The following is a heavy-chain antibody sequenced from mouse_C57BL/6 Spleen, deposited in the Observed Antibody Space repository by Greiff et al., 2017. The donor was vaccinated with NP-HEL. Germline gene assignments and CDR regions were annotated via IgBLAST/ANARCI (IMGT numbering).Heavy chain of an antibody. CDR3: TRDNYGSKNAMDY. J-gene: IGHJ2*01. CDR1: GFTFSSYA. Sequence: EVQGVESGEGLVKPGGSLKLSCAASGFTFSSYAMSWVRQTPEKRLEWVAYISSGGDYIYYADTVKGRFTISRDNARNTLYLQMSSLKSEDTAMYYCTRDNYGSKNAMDYWGQGTTLTVSS. D-gene: IGHD1-1*01. CDR2: ISSGGDYI. V-gene: IGHV5-9-1*02.